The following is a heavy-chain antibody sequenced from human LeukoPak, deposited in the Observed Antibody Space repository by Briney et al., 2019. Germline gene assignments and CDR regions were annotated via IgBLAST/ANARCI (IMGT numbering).Heavy chain of an antibody. Sequence: KSSETLSLTCTVSGGSISSYYWSWIRQPPGKGLEWIGYIYYSGSTNYNPSLKSRVTISVDTSKNQFSLKLSSVTAADTAVYYCAREIITYGTGAFDMWGQGTMVTVSS. J-gene: IGHJ3*02. CDR2: IYYSGST. D-gene: IGHD3-10*01. CDR1: GGSISSYY. CDR3: AREIITYGTGAFDM. V-gene: IGHV4-59*01.